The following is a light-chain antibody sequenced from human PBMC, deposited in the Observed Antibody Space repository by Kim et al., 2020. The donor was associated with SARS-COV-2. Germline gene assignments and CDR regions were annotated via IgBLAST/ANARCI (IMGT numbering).Light chain of an antibody. Sequence: SYELTQPPSVSVSPGQTASITCSGDRLGNKYVCWYQQKPGQSPVVVIYQDTQRPSGIPERFSGSNSGNTATLTISGTQAMDEADYYCQAWDSSTAAVFGGGTQLTVL. CDR1: RLGNKY. CDR2: QDT. CDR3: QAWDSSTAAV. V-gene: IGLV3-1*01. J-gene: IGLJ2*01.